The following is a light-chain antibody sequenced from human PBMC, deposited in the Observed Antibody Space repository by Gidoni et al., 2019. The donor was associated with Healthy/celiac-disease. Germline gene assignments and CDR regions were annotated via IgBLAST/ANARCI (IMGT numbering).Light chain of an antibody. J-gene: IGLJ1*01. CDR1: SSDVGGYNY. V-gene: IGLV2-14*03. CDR2: YVS. CDR3: ISYTSSSTRV. Sequence: QSALTQPASVSGSPGQSITISCTGTSSDVGGYNYVSWYQQHPGKAPKLMLYYVSNRPSGVSNRFSGSKSGNTASLTISVLQAEDEADYYCISYTSSSTRVFGTGTKVTVL.